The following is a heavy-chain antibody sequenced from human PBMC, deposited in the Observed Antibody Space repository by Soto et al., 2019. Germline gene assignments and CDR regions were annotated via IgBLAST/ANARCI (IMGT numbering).Heavy chain of an antibody. CDR1: GFMFTSSA. Sequence: SVRVSCNTSGFMFTSSAVQWVRQARGQRLEWIGWLVVGSGNTHYAQHFQERVTLTRDMSTGTAYMELRSLSSEDTAVYYCAGKRSXQFTLTIFGRQKYYFDYWGQGTLVTVSS. CDR3: AGKRSXQFTLTIFGRQKYYFDY. V-gene: IGHV1-58*01. J-gene: IGHJ4*02. CDR2: LVVGSGNT. D-gene: IGHD3-10*02.